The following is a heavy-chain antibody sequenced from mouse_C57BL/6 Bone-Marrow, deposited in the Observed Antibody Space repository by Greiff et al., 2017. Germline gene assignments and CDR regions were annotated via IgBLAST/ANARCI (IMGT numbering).Heavy chain of an antibody. Sequence: EVQLQESGGDLVKPGGSLKLSCAASGFTFSSYGMSWVRQTPDKRLEWVATISSGGSYTYYPDSVKGRFTISRDNAKNTLYLQMSSLKSEDTAMYYCARTMAPFAYWGQGTLVTVSA. D-gene: IGHD1-1*02. J-gene: IGHJ3*01. CDR2: ISSGGSYT. V-gene: IGHV5-6*01. CDR3: ARTMAPFAY. CDR1: GFTFSSYG.